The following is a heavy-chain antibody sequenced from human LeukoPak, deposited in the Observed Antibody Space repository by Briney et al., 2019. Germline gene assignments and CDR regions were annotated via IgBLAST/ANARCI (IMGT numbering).Heavy chain of an antibody. CDR3: ARGWLSAYYYYGMDV. J-gene: IGHJ6*02. CDR1: GFTFSDYY. CDR2: INHSGST. D-gene: IGHD3-9*01. Sequence: GSLRLSCAASGFTFSDYYMSWIRQPPGKGLEWIGEINHSGSTNYNPSLKSRVTISVDTSKNQFSLKLSSVTAADTAVYYCARGWLSAYYYYGMDVWGQGTTVTVSS. V-gene: IGHV4-34*01.